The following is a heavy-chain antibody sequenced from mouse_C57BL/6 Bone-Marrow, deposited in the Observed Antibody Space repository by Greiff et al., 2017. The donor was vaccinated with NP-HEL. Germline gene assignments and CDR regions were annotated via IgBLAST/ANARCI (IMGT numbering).Heavy chain of an antibody. J-gene: IGHJ4*01. CDR1: GFSLTSYG. D-gene: IGHD2-5*01. CDR3: ATSYYSKEDYAMDY. V-gene: IGHV2-4*01. CDR2: IWSGGST. Sequence: QVQLKESGPGLVQPSQSLSITCTVSGFSLTSYGVHWVRQPPGKGLEWLGVIWSGGSTDYNAAFISRLSISKDNSKSQVFFKMNSLQADDTAIYYCATSYYSKEDYAMDYWGQGTSVTVSS.